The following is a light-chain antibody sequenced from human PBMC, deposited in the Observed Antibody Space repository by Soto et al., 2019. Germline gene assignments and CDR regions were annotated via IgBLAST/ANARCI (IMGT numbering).Light chain of an antibody. CDR1: RSDIGDSNF. Sequence: QSALTQPASVSGSPGQSVTISCTGPRSDIGDSNFISWYQHSPGKAPRLLIYEDNNRPSGVSKRFSGSKAGNPASLTISGLLDDDEADYFCASFRSGTIHVFGSGTKVTVL. CDR3: ASFRSGTIHV. J-gene: IGLJ1*01. CDR2: EDN. V-gene: IGLV2-14*01.